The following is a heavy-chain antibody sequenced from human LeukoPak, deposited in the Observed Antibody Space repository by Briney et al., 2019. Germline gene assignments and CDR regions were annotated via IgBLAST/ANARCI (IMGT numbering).Heavy chain of an antibody. D-gene: IGHD1-26*01. Sequence: SETLSLTCTVSGGSISSSSYYWGWIRQPPGTGLEWIGSIYYSGSTYYNPSLKSRVTISVGTSKNQFSLKLSSVTAADTAVYYCARQQSGSYLVDFDYWGQGTLVTVSS. CDR2: IYYSGST. CDR3: ARQQSGSYLVDFDY. J-gene: IGHJ4*02. CDR1: GGSISSSSYY. V-gene: IGHV4-39*01.